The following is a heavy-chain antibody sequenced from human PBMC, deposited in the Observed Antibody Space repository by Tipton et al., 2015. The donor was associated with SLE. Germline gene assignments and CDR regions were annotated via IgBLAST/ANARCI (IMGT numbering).Heavy chain of an antibody. CDR2: IYYSEST. CDR3: ARHAIVVVVPAYYFDY. Sequence: TLSLTCSVSGGSINNNNYNWGWIRQPPGKGLEWVASIYYSESTYYNPSLKSRVTMSLDTSKNHFSLKLRSVTAADTAVYYCARHAIVVVVPAYYFDYWGQGTLVTVSS. CDR1: GGSINNNNYN. V-gene: IGHV4-39*01. D-gene: IGHD2-15*01. J-gene: IGHJ4*02.